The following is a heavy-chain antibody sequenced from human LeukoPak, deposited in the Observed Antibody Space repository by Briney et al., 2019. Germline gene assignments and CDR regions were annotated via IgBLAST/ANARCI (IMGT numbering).Heavy chain of an antibody. D-gene: IGHD2/OR15-2a*01. CDR3: ARHNPPSMAQPDY. J-gene: IGHJ4*02. CDR2: IYPGDSDT. Sequence: GGSLQISCKGSGYSFTSYWIGWVRQLPGKGLERMGNIYPGDSDTRYSPSFQGQFTISADKSISTAYLQGSSLKASDTAMYYCARHNPPSMAQPDYWGQGTLVTVSS. CDR1: GYSFTSYW. V-gene: IGHV5-51*01.